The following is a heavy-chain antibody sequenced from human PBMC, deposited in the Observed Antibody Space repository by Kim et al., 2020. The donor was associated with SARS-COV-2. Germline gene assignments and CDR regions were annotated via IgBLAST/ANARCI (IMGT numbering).Heavy chain of an antibody. Sequence: GGSLRLSCAASGFTFSSYEMNWVRQAPGKGLEWVSYIIDSGSTIYYADSVRGRFTISRDNAKNSLYLQMNSLRAEDTAVYYCARVDRRSDYLDYWGQGTLVTVSS. J-gene: IGHJ4*02. CDR2: IIDSGSTI. D-gene: IGHD2-2*03. CDR1: GFTFSSYE. CDR3: ARVDRRSDYLDY. V-gene: IGHV3-48*03.